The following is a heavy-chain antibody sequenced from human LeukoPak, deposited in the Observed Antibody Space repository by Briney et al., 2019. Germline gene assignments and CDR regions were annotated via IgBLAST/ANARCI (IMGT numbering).Heavy chain of an antibody. V-gene: IGHV3-23*01. CDR3: AKDFITIFGVVPPYYMDG. J-gene: IGHJ6*03. CDR2: ISGSGGST. CDR1: GFTFSSYA. D-gene: IGHD3-3*01. Sequence: PGGSLRLSCAASGFTFSSYAMSWVRRAPGKGLEGVPAISGSGGSTYYADSVKGRFTISRDNSKNTLYLQMNSLRAEDTAVYYCAKDFITIFGVVPPYYMDGWGKGTTVTVSS.